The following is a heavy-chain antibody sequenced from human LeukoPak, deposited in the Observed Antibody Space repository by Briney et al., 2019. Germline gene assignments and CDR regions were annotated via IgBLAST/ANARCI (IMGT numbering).Heavy chain of an antibody. CDR1: GLTVSDNY. J-gene: IGHJ3*01. D-gene: IGHD4-17*01. V-gene: IGHV3-66*02. Sequence: PGGSLRLSCAASGLTVSDNYMGWVRQAPGKGLEWVSIIYYGGATQNIDSVKGRFTISRDTSKNTLYLQMNSLRPDDTAVYYCARDQTTVTSWHAFDLWGLGTMVTVSS. CDR2: IYYGGAT. CDR3: ARDQTTVTSWHAFDL.